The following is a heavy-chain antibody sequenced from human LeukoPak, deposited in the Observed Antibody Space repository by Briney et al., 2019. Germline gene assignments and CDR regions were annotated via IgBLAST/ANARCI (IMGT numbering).Heavy chain of an antibody. D-gene: IGHD5-12*01. CDR2: IKSDGTYR. CDR1: GFTFSSHW. Sequence: GGSLRLSCAASGFTFSSHWMHWVRQAPGKGLVCVARIKSDGTYRDYGDSVRGRFTISRDNAKDTLYLQMNSLRAEDTAVYYCVRDDRSYDVDYWGQGTPVTVSS. J-gene: IGHJ4*02. V-gene: IGHV3-74*01. CDR3: VRDDRSYDVDY.